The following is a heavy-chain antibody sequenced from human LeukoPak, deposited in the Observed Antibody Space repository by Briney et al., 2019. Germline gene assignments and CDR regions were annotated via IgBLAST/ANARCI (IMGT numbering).Heavy chain of an antibody. V-gene: IGHV3-74*01. CDR2: INSDGSST. D-gene: IGHD2-2*01. Sequence: GGSLRLSCAASGFTFSNNWMHWVRQVPGKGLVWISQINSDGSSTNYADSVKGRFTISRDNAKNTLYLQMNSLRVEDTAVYYCARTEYCSPTSCKYASFWGQGTMVTVSS. J-gene: IGHJ3*01. CDR1: GFTFSNNW. CDR3: ARTEYCSPTSCKYASF.